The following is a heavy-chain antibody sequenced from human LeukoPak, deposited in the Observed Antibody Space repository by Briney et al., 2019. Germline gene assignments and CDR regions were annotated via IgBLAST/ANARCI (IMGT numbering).Heavy chain of an antibody. J-gene: IGHJ1*01. CDR3: ANGYSGYRQYLRQ. D-gene: IGHD5-12*01. Sequence: GGSVPLSCAASGFTFSSYAMSWVGQAPGKGLEWVSAISGSGGSTYYADSVKGRFTISRDNSKNTLYLQMNSLRAEDTAVYYCANGYSGYRQYLRQWGQGTRLTVSS. V-gene: IGHV3-23*01. CDR1: GFTFSSYA. CDR2: ISGSGGST.